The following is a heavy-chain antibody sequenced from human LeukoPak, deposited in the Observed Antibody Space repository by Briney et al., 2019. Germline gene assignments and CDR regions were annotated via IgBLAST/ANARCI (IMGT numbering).Heavy chain of an antibody. D-gene: IGHD6-13*01. J-gene: IGHJ4*02. Sequence: GGSLRLSCAASGFTFSSYWMHWVRQAPGKGLVWVSRINPDERTITYADSVVGRFTISRDNSKNTLYLQMNSLRAEDTAVYYCARAREAAAPFDYWGQGTLVTVSS. CDR1: GFTFSSYW. CDR3: ARAREAAAPFDY. V-gene: IGHV3-74*03. CDR2: INPDERTI.